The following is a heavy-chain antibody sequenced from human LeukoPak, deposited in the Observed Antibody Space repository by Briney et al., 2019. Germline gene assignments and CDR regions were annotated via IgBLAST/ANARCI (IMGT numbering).Heavy chain of an antibody. Sequence: GGSLRLSCAASGFTFSSYSMNWVRQAPGKGLEWVSYISSASGSIYYADSVKGRFTISRDNSKNTLYLQMNSLRAEDTAVYYCAKHCSGGSCFFDYWGQGTLVTVSS. D-gene: IGHD2-15*01. CDR1: GFTFSSYS. J-gene: IGHJ4*02. CDR3: AKHCSGGSCFFDY. CDR2: ISSASGSI. V-gene: IGHV3-48*01.